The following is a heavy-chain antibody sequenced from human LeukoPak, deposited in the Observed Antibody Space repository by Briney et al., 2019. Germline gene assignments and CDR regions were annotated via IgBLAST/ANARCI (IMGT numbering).Heavy chain of an antibody. CDR3: ARAGVGKTKYYYYYGMDV. D-gene: IGHD2-15*01. CDR2: INHSGST. Sequence: SQTLSLTCTVSGGSISSGGYYWSWIRQHPGKGLEWIGEINHSGSTNYNPSLKSRVTISVDTSKNQFSLKLSSVTAADTAVYYCARAGVGKTKYYYYYGMDVWGQGTTVTVSS. CDR1: GGSISSGGYY. V-gene: IGHV4-31*03. J-gene: IGHJ6*02.